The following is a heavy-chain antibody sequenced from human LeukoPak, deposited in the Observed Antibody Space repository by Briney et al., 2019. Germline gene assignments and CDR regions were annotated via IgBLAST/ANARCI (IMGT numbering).Heavy chain of an antibody. CDR3: AKAYSFDFGHNVGDYYYYMDV. Sequence: GGSLRLSCAASGFTFSSNAMSWVRQAPGKGLEWVSSISGSGGSKYYADSVKGRFTISRDNSKNTLYLQMNSLRAEDTAVYYCAKAYSFDFGHNVGDYYYYMDVWGKGTTVTVSS. J-gene: IGHJ6*03. CDR2: ISGSGGSK. CDR1: GFTFSSNA. D-gene: IGHD5-18*01. V-gene: IGHV3-23*01.